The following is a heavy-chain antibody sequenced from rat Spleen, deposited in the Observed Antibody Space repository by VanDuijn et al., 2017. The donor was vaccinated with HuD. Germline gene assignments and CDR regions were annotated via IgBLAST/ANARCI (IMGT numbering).Heavy chain of an antibody. CDR1: GFTFSDFA. V-gene: IGHV5-17*01. Sequence: EVQLVESGGGLVQPGKSLKLSCAASGFTFSDFAMTWVRQAPKKGLEWVAAIVDDGSNTFYRDSVKGRFTISRDNAKSTLYLQVDSLRSEDTATYYCTTDTFYDGTYYPGGFDYWGQGVMVTVSS. CDR3: TTDTFYDGTYYPGGFDY. J-gene: IGHJ2*01. D-gene: IGHD1-12*02. CDR2: IVDDGSNT.